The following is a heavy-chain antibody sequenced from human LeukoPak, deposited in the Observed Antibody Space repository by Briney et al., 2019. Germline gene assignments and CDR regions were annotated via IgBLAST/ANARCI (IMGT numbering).Heavy chain of an antibody. CDR2: INWSGGST. J-gene: IGHJ3*02. CDR1: GFTFDDYG. D-gene: IGHD1-26*01. Sequence: GGSLRLSCAASGFTFDDYGMSWVRQAPGKGLEWVSGINWSGGSTGYADSVKGRFTISRDNAKNSLYLQMNSLRAEDTDLYYCARDPDSGSYDAFDIWGQGTMVTVSS. CDR3: ARDPDSGSYDAFDI. V-gene: IGHV3-20*04.